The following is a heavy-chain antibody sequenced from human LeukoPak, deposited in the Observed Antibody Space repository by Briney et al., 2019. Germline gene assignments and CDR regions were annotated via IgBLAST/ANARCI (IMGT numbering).Heavy chain of an antibody. CDR2: IHYSGRT. V-gene: IGHV4-39*07. J-gene: IGHJ4*02. CDR3: ARVAAYQQAFDY. D-gene: IGHD6-13*01. CDR1: GVSITTSTYY. Sequence: SETLSLTCTVSGVSITTSTYYWAWIRQPPGKGLEWIGSIHYSGRTHYKPSLKSRVTISVDTSKNQFSLKLSSVTAADTAVYYCARVAAYQQAFDYWGQGTLVTVSS.